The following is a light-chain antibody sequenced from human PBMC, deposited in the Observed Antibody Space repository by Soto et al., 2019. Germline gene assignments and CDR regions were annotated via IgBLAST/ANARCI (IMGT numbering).Light chain of an antibody. J-gene: IGKJ4*01. Sequence: EIVLTQSPATLSLSPGERATLSCRASQSVSSYLAWYQQKPGQAPRLLIYAASNRATGIPARFSGSGSWTDFTLTISSLEPDDFAVYYGQQRSNWPLTFGGGTKVEIK. CDR3: QQRSNWPLT. V-gene: IGKV3-11*01. CDR2: AAS. CDR1: QSVSSY.